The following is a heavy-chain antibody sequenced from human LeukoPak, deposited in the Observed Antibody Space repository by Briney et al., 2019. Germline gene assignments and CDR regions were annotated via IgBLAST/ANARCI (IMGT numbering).Heavy chain of an antibody. CDR1: GYTFTSYG. CDR3: ARGAHGSTWNKWFDP. D-gene: IGHD6-13*01. CDR2: ISAYNGNT. V-gene: IGHV1-18*01. Sequence: ASVEVSCKASGYTFTSYGISWVRQAPGQGLEWMGWISAYNGNTNYAQKLQGRVTMTTDTSTSTAYMELRSLRSDDTAVYYCARGAHGSTWNKWFDPWGQGTLVTVSS. J-gene: IGHJ5*02.